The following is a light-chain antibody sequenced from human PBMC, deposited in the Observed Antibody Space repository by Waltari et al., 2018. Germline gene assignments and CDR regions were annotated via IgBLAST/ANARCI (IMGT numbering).Light chain of an antibody. CDR1: QNILYNSNNKNY. J-gene: IGKJ3*01. V-gene: IGKV4-1*01. Sequence: DIVMTQSPDSLAVSLGERATIDCKSSQNILYNSNNKNYLAWYQQKPGQPPKLLIYWASTRESGVPDRFSGSGSGTDFTLTISSLQAEDVAVYYCQQYYTNPITFGPGTKVDIK. CDR3: QQYYTNPIT. CDR2: WAS.